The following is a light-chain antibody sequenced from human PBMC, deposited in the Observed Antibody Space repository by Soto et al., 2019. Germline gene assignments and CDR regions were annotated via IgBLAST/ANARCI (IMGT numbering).Light chain of an antibody. Sequence: DIQMTQSPSTLSGSVGDRVTITCRASQTISSWLAWYQQKPGKAPKLLIYKASTLKSGVPSRFSGSGSGTEFTLTISSLQPDDFAVYYCQQYNSYSRTFGQGTKVDI. CDR1: QTISSW. V-gene: IGKV1-5*03. CDR3: QQYNSYSRT. J-gene: IGKJ1*01. CDR2: KAS.